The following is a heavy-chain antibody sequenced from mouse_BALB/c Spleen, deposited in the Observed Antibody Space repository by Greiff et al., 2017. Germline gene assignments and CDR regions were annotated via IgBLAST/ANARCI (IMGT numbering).Heavy chain of an antibody. V-gene: IGHV5-12-1*01. CDR2: ISSGGGST. D-gene: IGHD2-3*01. CDR1: GFAFSSYD. Sequence: EVQGVESGGGLVKPGGSLKLSCAASGFAFSSYDMSWVRQTPEKRLEWVAYISSGGGSTYYPDTVKGRFTISRDNAKNTLFLQMSSLKSEDTAMYYCARHKGSYDGYYYAMDYWGQGTSVTVSS. J-gene: IGHJ4*01. CDR3: ARHKGSYDGYYYAMDY.